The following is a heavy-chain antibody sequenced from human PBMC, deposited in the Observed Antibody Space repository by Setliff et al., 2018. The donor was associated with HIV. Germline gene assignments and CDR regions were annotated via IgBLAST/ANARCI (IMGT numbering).Heavy chain of an antibody. CDR2: IIPIFGTG. V-gene: IGHV1-69*13. D-gene: IGHD4-17*01. Sequence: GASVKVSCKASGGTFSNYAISWVRQAPGQGLEWMGGIIPIFGTGMYAQKFKGRVTITADESTTTAYMELSSLRSEDTAVYYCARDPTTVMDYFDYWGQGTLVTVSS. CDR1: GGTFSNYA. CDR3: ARDPTTVMDYFDY. J-gene: IGHJ4*02.